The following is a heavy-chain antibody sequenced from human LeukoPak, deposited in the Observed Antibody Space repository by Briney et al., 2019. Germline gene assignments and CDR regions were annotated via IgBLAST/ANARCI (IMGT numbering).Heavy chain of an antibody. CDR2: FDPEDGET. Sequence: ASVKVSCKVSGYTLTELSMHWVRQAPGKGLEWMGGFDPEDGETIYAQKFQGRVTMTEDTSTDTAYMELSSLRSEDTAVYYCARAVIAARLFDYWGQGTLVTVSS. V-gene: IGHV1-24*01. CDR3: ARAVIAARLFDY. D-gene: IGHD6-6*01. CDR1: GYTLTELS. J-gene: IGHJ4*02.